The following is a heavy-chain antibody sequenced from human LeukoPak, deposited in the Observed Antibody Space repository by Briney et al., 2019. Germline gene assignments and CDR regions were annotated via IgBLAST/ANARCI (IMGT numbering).Heavy chain of an antibody. CDR2: IKQDGSEK. CDR1: GFTFSSYW. D-gene: IGHD1-26*01. J-gene: IGHJ4*02. Sequence: GGSLRLSCAASGFTFSSYWMSWVRQAPGKGLEWVANIKQDGSEKYYVDSVKGRFTISRDNAKNSLYLQMNSLRAEDTVVYYCASQGGSGSFEDYWGQGTLVTVSS. V-gene: IGHV3-7*01. CDR3: ASQGGSGSFEDY.